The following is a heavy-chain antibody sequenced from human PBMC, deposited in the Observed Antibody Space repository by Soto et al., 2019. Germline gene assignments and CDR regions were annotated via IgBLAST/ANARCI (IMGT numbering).Heavy chain of an antibody. CDR3: ARRYCISTSCHYYGMDV. V-gene: IGHV1-69*12. D-gene: IGHD2-2*01. CDR1: GGTFSTYT. Sequence: QVQLVQSGAEVKKPGSSVKVSCKASGGTFSTYTINWVRQAPGQELEWMGGIIPMFGTANYAQKSQGRVTITADESTSTAYMELSSLRSEDTAVYYCARRYCISTSCHYYGMDVWGQGTTVTVSS. CDR2: IIPMFGTA. J-gene: IGHJ6*02.